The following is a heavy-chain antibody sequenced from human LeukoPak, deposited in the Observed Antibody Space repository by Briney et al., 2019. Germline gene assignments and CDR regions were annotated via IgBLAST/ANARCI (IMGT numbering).Heavy chain of an antibody. D-gene: IGHD3-3*02. CDR3: ARIRGSYYYYGMDV. CDR1: GGSISSYY. J-gene: IGHJ6*02. V-gene: IGHV4-59*01. CDR2: IYYSGST. Sequence: PSETLSLTCTVSGGSISSYYWSWIRQPPGKGLEWIGYIYYSGSTNYNPSLKSRVTISVDTSKNQFSLKLSSVTAADTAVYHCARIRGSYYYYGMDVWGQGTTVTVSS.